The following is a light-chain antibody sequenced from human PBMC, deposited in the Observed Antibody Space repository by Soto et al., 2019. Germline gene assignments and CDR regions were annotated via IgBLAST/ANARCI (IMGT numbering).Light chain of an antibody. V-gene: IGKV3-20*01. J-gene: IGKJ2*01. CDR1: QSVSSSY. CDR2: GAS. CDR3: HQYGSSPLYT. Sequence: EIVLTQSPGTLSLSPGERATLSCRASQSVSSSYLAWYQQKPGQAPRLLIYGASSRATGIPDRFSGSGSGTDFTLTICRLEPEDFAVYYCHQYGSSPLYTFGQGTKLEIK.